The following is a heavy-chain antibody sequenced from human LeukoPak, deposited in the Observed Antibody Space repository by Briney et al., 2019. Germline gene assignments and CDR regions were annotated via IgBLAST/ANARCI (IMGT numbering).Heavy chain of an antibody. Sequence: GGSLRLSCAASGFTFSSYGMHWVRQAPGKGLEWVAVISYDGSNKYYADSVKGRFTISRDNSKNTLYLQINSLRAEDTALFYCAKVDLKTIILGATSGGGNWDFWGRDTRVTVS. D-gene: IGHD1-26*01. CDR2: ISYDGSNK. J-gene: IGHJ1*01. CDR1: GFTFSSYG. V-gene: IGHV3-30*18. CDR3: AKVDLKTIILGATSGGGNWDF.